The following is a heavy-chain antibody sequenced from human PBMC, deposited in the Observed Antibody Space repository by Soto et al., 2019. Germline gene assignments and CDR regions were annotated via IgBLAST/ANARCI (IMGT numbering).Heavy chain of an antibody. D-gene: IGHD3-16*02. CDR3: AREVAFGGVIAPIWFDP. J-gene: IGHJ5*02. CDR2: MNPNSGNT. Sequence: ASVKVSCKASGYTFTSYDINWVRQATGQGLEWMGWMNPNSGNTGYAQKFQGRVTMTRNTSISTAYMELSSLRSEDTAVYYCAREVAFGGVIAPIWFDPWGQGTLVTVSS. CDR1: GYTFTSYD. V-gene: IGHV1-8*01.